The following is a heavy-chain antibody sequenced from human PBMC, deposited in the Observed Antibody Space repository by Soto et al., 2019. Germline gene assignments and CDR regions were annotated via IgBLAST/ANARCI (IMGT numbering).Heavy chain of an antibody. D-gene: IGHD6-13*01. CDR1: GGSISSGGYY. J-gene: IGHJ4*02. V-gene: IGHV4-31*03. CDR3: ARRPPGGSSWYADY. Sequence: QVQLQESGPGLMKPSQTLSLTCTVSGGSISSGGYYWSWIRQHPGKGLEWIGYIYYSGSTYYNPSLKSRVTISVDTSKNQFSLKLSSVTAADTAVYYCARRPPGGSSWYADYWGQGTLVTVSS. CDR2: IYYSGST.